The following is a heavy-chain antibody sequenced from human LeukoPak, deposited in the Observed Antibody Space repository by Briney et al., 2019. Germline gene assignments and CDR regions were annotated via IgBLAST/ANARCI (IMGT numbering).Heavy chain of an antibody. J-gene: IGHJ3*02. CDR2: ISTYNGNT. CDR3: ARSGGWAYGDYDGFIAFDI. D-gene: IGHD4-17*01. Sequence: ASVKVSCKASGYTFTNHGISWVRQAPGQGLEWMGWISTYNGNTNYAQKLQGRVTMTTDTSTSTAYMELRSLRSDDTAVYYCARSGGWAYGDYDGFIAFDIWGQGTMVAVSS. V-gene: IGHV1-18*01. CDR1: GYTFTNHG.